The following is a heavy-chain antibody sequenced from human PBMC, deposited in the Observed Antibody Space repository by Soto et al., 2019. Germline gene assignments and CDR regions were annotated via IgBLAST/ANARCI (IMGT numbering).Heavy chain of an antibody. CDR3: ARDYGDYAGVYYYYYMDV. D-gene: IGHD4-17*01. CDR2: INPSGGST. J-gene: IGHJ6*03. CDR1: GYTFTSYY. Sequence: ASVKVSCKASGYTFTSYYMHWVRQAPGQGLEWMGIINPSGGSTSYAQKFQGRVTMTRDTSTSTVYMELSSLRSEDTAVYYCARDYGDYAGVYYYYYMDVWGKGTTVTVSS. V-gene: IGHV1-46*03.